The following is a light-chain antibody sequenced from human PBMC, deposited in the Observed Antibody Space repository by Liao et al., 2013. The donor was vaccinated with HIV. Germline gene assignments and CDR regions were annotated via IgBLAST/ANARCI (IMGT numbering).Light chain of an antibody. CDR3: QSADSSGTYV. J-gene: IGLJ1*01. CDR2: KDS. CDR1: HCQRLY. V-gene: IGLV3-25*03. Sequence: SYELTQPPSCQCPTDRRPGSPALEMHCQRLYAYWYQQKPGQAPVLVIYKDSERPSGIPERFSGSSSGTTVTLTISGVQAEDEADYYCQSADSSGTYVFGTGTKVTVL.